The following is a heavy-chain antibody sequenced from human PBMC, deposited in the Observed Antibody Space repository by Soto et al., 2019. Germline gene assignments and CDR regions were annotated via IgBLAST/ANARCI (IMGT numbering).Heavy chain of an antibody. V-gene: IGHV5-51*01. Sequence: LGESLKISCKSSGYNFPNFWIGWVRQVPGKGLEWMGVIYPGDSDTRYSPSFQGRVTMSADKSISTAYLHWSSLEASDSAVYYCARETGAPYYYGMDVWGQGTAVTVSS. J-gene: IGHJ6*02. CDR1: GYNFPNFW. D-gene: IGHD3-10*01. CDR2: IYPGDSDT. CDR3: ARETGAPYYYGMDV.